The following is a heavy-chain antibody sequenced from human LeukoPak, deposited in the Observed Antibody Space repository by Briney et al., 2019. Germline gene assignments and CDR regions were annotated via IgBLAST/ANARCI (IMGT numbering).Heavy chain of an antibody. CDR1: GGSISSYY. J-gene: IGHJ4*02. Sequence: SETLSLTCTVSGGSISSYYWSWIRQPRGKGLEWIGYIYTSGSTNYNPSLKSRVTISVDTSKNQFSLKLSSVTAADTAVYYCARHGVTLEMATIEYYFDYWGQGTLVTVSS. CDR2: IYTSGST. CDR3: ARHGVTLEMATIEYYFDY. D-gene: IGHD5-24*01. V-gene: IGHV4-4*09.